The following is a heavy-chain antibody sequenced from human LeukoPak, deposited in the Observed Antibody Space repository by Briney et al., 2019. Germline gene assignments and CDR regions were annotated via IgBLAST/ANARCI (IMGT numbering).Heavy chain of an antibody. D-gene: IGHD3-22*01. V-gene: IGHV3-48*04. CDR2: ISSSGSTI. Sequence: PGGSLRLSCAASGFTFSSYSMSWIRQAPGKGLEWVSYISSSGSTIYYADSVKGRFTISRDNAKNSLYLQMNSLRAEDTAVYYCARDRGDYYDSSGYYRLRAFDIWGQGTMVTVSS. CDR3: ARDRGDYYDSSGYYRLRAFDI. CDR1: GFTFSSYS. J-gene: IGHJ3*02.